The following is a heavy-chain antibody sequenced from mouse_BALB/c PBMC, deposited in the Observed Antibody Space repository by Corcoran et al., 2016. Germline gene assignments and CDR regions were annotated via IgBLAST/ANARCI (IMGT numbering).Heavy chain of an antibody. CDR2: INNNTGEP. CDR1: GYTFSNYG. D-gene: IGHD1-1*01. Sequence: QIQLVQYGPEQKKTGETVKISCRASGYTFSNYGMNWVKQAPGKGLKGMGWINNNTGEPTYAEEFKGRFAFSLEISASTAYLQINNLKNEDTATYFCAIPTVVATTLAYWGQGTLVTVSA. CDR3: AIPTVVATTLAY. V-gene: IGHV9-3*02. J-gene: IGHJ3*01.